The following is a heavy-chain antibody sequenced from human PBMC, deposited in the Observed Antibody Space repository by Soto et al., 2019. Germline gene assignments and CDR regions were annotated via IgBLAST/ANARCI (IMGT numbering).Heavy chain of an antibody. CDR1: GFTFGDYA. J-gene: IGHJ6*02. Sequence: GGSLRLSCTASGFTFGDYAMSWFRQAPGKGLEWVGFIRSKAYGGTTEYAASVKGRFTISRDDSKSIAYLQMNSLKTEDTAVYYCTRKGSSGWYSYYYYGMDVWGQGTTVTVSS. D-gene: IGHD6-19*01. V-gene: IGHV3-49*03. CDR3: TRKGSSGWYSYYYYGMDV. CDR2: IRSKAYGGTT.